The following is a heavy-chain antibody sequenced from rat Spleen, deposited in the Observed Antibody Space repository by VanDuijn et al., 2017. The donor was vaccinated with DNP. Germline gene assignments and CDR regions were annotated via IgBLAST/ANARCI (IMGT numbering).Heavy chain of an antibody. CDR3: ARGGKLYFDY. Sequence: EVQLVESGGDLVQPGRSLKLSCVASRFTFSSYWMYWIRQAPTKGLEWVASLSYDGGSTYYRDSVKGRFTISRDNAKNTLYLQMNSLRSEDTATYYCARGGKLYFDYWGQGVMVTVSS. V-gene: IGHV5S13*01. CDR2: LSYDGGST. CDR1: RFTFSSYW. J-gene: IGHJ2*01.